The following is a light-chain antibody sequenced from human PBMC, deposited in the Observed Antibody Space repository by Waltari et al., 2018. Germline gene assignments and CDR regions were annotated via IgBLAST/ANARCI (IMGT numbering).Light chain of an antibody. CDR1: SSTIGNNY. V-gene: IGLV1-51*02. CDR3: GTWDSSLSGAV. CDR2: EKT. J-gene: IGLJ7*01. Sequence: QSVLTQPPSVSAAPGQRVTISCSGGSSTIGNNYVSWYRQFPGTAPKLLIYEKTERPPGIPGRFSGSKSGTSATLDVTGLQAGDEADDYCGTWDSSLSGAVFGGGTHLTVL.